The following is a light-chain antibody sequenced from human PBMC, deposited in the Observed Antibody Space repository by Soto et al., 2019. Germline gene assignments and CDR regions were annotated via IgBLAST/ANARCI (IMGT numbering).Light chain of an antibody. V-gene: IGKV1-39*01. CDR3: QQTYNTPKT. CDR1: QNINTY. CDR2: GAS. Sequence: DIRMTQSPSSLSASVGDRVTITCRASQNINTYLNWYQQKPGKAPNLLIYGASNLQSGVPSRFSGSGSGTEFTLTITNLNPEDFATFYCQQTYNTPKTFGHGTKVDIK. J-gene: IGKJ1*01.